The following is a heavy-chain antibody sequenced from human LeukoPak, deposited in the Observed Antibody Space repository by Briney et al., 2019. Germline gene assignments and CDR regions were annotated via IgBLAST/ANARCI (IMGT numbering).Heavy chain of an antibody. CDR2: IGRSDGST. CDR3: AKDFMVRGVIGSAFDI. Sequence: GGSLSLSCAASGFTFTNYAMTWVRQAPGKGLEWVSAIGRSDGSTYYADSVKGRFTISRDNSKNTLYLQMNSLRAEDTAVYYCAKDFMVRGVIGSAFDIWGQGTMVTVSS. CDR1: GFTFTNYA. D-gene: IGHD3-10*01. V-gene: IGHV3-23*01. J-gene: IGHJ3*02.